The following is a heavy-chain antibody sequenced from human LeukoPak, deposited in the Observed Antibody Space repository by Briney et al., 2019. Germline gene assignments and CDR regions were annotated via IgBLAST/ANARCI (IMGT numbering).Heavy chain of an antibody. J-gene: IGHJ4*02. Sequence: SETLSLTCTVAGGSISRYYWSWIRQPPGKGLEWMGYIYYIGSTNYNPSLTSRVTISVDTSNNQFSLKLSSVTAADTAVYYCARHSDPYYDILTGYYSGLSVGDWGQGTLVTVSS. D-gene: IGHD3-9*01. CDR1: GGSISRYY. CDR3: ARHSDPYYDILTGYYSGLSVGD. V-gene: IGHV4-59*08. CDR2: IYYIGST.